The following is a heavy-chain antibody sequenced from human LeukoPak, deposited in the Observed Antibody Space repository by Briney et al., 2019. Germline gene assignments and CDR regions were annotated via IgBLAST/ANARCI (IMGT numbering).Heavy chain of an antibody. CDR2: ISSSSSYI. CDR3: AKDSEDDFGDYLDY. J-gene: IGHJ4*02. V-gene: IGHV3-21*04. CDR1: GFTFSSYS. Sequence: GGSLRLSCAASGFTFSSYSMNWVRQAPGKGLEWVSSISSSSSYIYYADSVKGRFTISRDNSKNTLSLQMSSLRAEDTAVYYCAKDSEDDFGDYLDYWGQGTLVTVSS. D-gene: IGHD4-17*01.